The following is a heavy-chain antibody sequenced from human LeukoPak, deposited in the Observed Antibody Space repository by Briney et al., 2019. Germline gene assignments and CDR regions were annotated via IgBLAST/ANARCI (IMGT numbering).Heavy chain of an antibody. V-gene: IGHV3-7*01. CDR1: GFTFSSYW. J-gene: IGHJ4*02. CDR3: ARRGRIAAAGTDQYYFDY. CDR2: IEQDGSEK. Sequence: GGSLRLSCAASGFTFSSYWMSWVRQAPGKGLEWVANIEQDGSEKYYVDSVKGRFTISRDNAKNSLYLQMNSLRAEDTAVYYCARRGRIAAAGTDQYYFDYWGQGTLVTVSS. D-gene: IGHD6-13*01.